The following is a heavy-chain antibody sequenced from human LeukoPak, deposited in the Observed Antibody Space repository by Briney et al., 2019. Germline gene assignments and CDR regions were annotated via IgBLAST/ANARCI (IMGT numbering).Heavy chain of an antibody. J-gene: IGHJ4*02. CDR3: AKQAAAGLFYFDY. V-gene: IGHV3-23*01. CDR2: ISGRGGST. CDR1: GFTFSSYA. D-gene: IGHD6-13*01. Sequence: AGGSLILSCAASGFTFSSYAMSLGRQAPGKGLEWFSAISGRGGSTYYADSVKDRFTISRDNYKNTLYLQMNSLRAEDTAVYYCAKQAAAGLFYFDYWGQGTLVTVSS.